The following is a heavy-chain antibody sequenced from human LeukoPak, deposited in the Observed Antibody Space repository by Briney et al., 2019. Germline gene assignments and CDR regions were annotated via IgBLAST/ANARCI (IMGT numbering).Heavy chain of an antibody. CDR1: GFPFSDYY. Sequence: GSLRLSCAASGFPFSDYYMSWIRQAPGKGLEWVSYISNSGSTIYYADSVKGRFTISRDNSKNTLYLQMNSLRAEDTAVYYCAKDPDSSVDYWGQGTLVTVSS. J-gene: IGHJ4*02. CDR2: ISNSGSTI. V-gene: IGHV3-11*01. CDR3: AKDPDSSVDY. D-gene: IGHD6-19*01.